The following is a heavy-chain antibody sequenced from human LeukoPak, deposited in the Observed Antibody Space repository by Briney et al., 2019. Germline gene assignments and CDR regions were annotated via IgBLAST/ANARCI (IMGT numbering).Heavy chain of an antibody. Sequence: GASVTVSCKASGYTFTSYDINWVRQATGQGLEWMGWMNPNSGNTDYAQKFQGRVTMTRNTSISTAYMELSSLRSEDTAVYYCARGRVIKWLLLYYYYYMDVWGKGTTVTISS. J-gene: IGHJ6*03. CDR1: GYTFTSYD. D-gene: IGHD3-22*01. V-gene: IGHV1-8*01. CDR2: MNPNSGNT. CDR3: ARGRVIKWLLLYYYYYMDV.